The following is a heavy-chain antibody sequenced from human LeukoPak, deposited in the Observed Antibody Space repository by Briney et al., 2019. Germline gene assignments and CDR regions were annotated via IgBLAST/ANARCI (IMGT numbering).Heavy chain of an antibody. CDR3: ARGAGYSRTYYHYGMDV. D-gene: IGHD5-18*01. V-gene: IGHV1-2*02. Sequence: ASVKVSCKASGYTFTGYYMHWVRQAPGQGLEWMGWINPNSGGTNYAQKFQGRVTMTRDTSTSTAYMELSRLRSDDTAVYYCARGAGYSRTYYHYGMDVWGQGTTVTVSS. CDR1: GYTFTGYY. J-gene: IGHJ6*02. CDR2: INPNSGGT.